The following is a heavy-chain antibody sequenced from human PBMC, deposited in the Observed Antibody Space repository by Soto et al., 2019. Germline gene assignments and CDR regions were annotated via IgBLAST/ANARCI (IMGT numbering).Heavy chain of an antibody. CDR1: GFTFSNAW. V-gene: IGHV3-15*01. Sequence: GGSLRLSCAASGFTFSNAWMSWVRQAPGKGLEWVGRIKSKTDGGTTDYAAPVKGRFTISRDDSKNTLYLQMNSLKTEDTAVYYCTTALLLNWDRSLDYWGQGTLVTVSS. J-gene: IGHJ4*02. D-gene: IGHD7-27*01. CDR2: IKSKTDGGTT. CDR3: TTALLLNWDRSLDY.